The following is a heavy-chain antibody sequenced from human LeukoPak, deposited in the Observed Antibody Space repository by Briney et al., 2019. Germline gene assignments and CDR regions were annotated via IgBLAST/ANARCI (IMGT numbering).Heavy chain of an antibody. CDR3: ARGRDTLGYCSGGSCYGPAYYYYYYMDV. CDR2: IYYSGST. V-gene: IGHV4-59*01. D-gene: IGHD2-15*01. CDR1: GGSISSYY. J-gene: IGHJ6*03. Sequence: PSETLSLTCTVSGGSISSYYWSWIRQPPGKGLEWIGYIYYSGSTNYNPSLKSRVTISVDTSENQFSLKLSSVTAADTAVYYCARGRDTLGYCSGGSCYGPAYYYYYYMDVWGKGTTVTVSS.